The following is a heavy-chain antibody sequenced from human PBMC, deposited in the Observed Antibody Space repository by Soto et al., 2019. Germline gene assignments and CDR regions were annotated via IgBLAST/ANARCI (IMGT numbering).Heavy chain of an antibody. CDR1: GYSIGSGYY. V-gene: IGHV4-38-2*01. J-gene: IGHJ6*02. Sequence: SETLSLTCAVSGYSIGSGYYWAWIRQSPGKGLEWIGSIYHAGSVYYNPSLNGRVALSMDTSKNHFSLKLTSVTAADTAVYYCARTFDYYGMDVWGQGTTVTVYS. CDR3: ARTFDYYGMDV. CDR2: IYHAGSV.